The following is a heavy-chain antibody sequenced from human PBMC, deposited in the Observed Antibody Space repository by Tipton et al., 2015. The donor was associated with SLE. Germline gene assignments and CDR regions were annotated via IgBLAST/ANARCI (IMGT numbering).Heavy chain of an antibody. J-gene: IGHJ4*02. Sequence: LRLSCTVSGGSIATSTYKWGWIRQPPGKGPQWIGSLQYGGRTSYNPSLKSRVSISLDTSKSQFFLNMTSVTAADTAVFYCAKHVLGGFHFDDWSQGTLVTVSS. CDR3: AKHVLGGFHFDD. V-gene: IGHV4-39*07. CDR2: LQYGGRT. D-gene: IGHD3-10*02. CDR1: GGSIATSTYK.